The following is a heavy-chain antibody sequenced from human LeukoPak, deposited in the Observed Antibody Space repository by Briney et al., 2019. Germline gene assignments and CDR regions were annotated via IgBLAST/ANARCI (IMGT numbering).Heavy chain of an antibody. CDR3: ASCSGGSCYVMVY. J-gene: IGHJ4*02. V-gene: IGHV4-30-4*08. CDR2: IYYSGST. CDR1: GGSISSGDYY. D-gene: IGHD2-15*01. Sequence: TLCLTCTVSGGSISSGDYYWSWIRQPPGKGLEWIGYIYYSGSTYYNPSLKSRVTISVDTSKNQFSLKLSSVTAADTAVYYCASCSGGSCYVMVYWGQGTLVTVSS.